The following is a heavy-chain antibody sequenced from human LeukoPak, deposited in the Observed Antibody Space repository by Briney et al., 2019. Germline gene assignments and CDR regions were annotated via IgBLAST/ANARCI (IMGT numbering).Heavy chain of an antibody. Sequence: PGGSLRLSCAASGFTVSSNYMSWVRQAPGKGLEWVSVIYSGGSTYYADSVKGRFTISRDNSKNTLYLQMNSLRAEDTAIYYCAKKFSNTWRALDYWGQGTLVTVSS. CDR1: GFTVSSNY. J-gene: IGHJ4*02. D-gene: IGHD6-6*01. CDR3: AKKFSNTWRALDY. CDR2: IYSGGST. V-gene: IGHV3-53*01.